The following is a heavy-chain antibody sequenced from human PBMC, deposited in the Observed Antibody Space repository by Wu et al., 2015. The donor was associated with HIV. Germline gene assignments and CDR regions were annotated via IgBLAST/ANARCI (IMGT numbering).Heavy chain of an antibody. CDR2: IIPIFGTA. Sequence: QVQLVQSGAEVKKPGSSVKVSCKASGGTFSSYAISWVRQAPGQGLEWMGGIIPIFGTANYAQKFQGRVSMTSNTSISTAYMDVSSLRSDDTAVYYCAGGGGRTSMDPFDFWGQGTLVTVSS. CDR3: AGGGGRTSMDPFDF. D-gene: IGHD5-18*01. CDR1: GGTFSSYA. V-gene: IGHV1-69*05. J-gene: IGHJ4*02.